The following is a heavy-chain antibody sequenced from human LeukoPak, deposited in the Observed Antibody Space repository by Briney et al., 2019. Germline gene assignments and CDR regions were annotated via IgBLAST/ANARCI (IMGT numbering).Heavy chain of an antibody. J-gene: IGHJ3*02. CDR1: GGSISSYY. CDR2: IYYSGST. Sequence: SETLSLTCTVSGGSISSYYWSWIRQPPGKGLEWIGYIYYSGSTNYNPSLKSRVTISVDTSKNQFSLKLSSVTAADTAVYYCARDVYYYGSGSSMAHNDAFDIWGQGTMVTVSS. V-gene: IGHV4-59*01. CDR3: ARDVYYYGSGSSMAHNDAFDI. D-gene: IGHD3-10*01.